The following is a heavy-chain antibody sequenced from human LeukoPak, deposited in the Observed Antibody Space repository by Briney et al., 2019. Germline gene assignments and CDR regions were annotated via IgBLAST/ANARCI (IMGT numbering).Heavy chain of an antibody. D-gene: IGHD2-2*01. CDR2: INYSGTT. CDR1: GASISSRSYY. V-gene: IGHV4-39*01. CDR3: ARVDIAVVPSTTFDY. J-gene: IGHJ4*02. Sequence: SETLSLTCSVSGASISSRSYYWGWVRQPPGKGLEWIGSINYSGTTYYNPSLKSRVTISVDTSKNQFSLRLSSVTAADTAVYYCARVDIAVVPSTTFDYWGQGTLVTVSS.